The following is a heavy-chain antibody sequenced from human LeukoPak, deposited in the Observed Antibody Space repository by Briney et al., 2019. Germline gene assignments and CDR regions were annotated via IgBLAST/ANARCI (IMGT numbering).Heavy chain of an antibody. CDR2: IYYSGST. D-gene: IGHD6-13*01. J-gene: IGHJ1*01. CDR1: GGSISSSSYY. CDR3: ARHYSSSWYTISQYFQH. Sequence: SETLSLTCTVSGGSISSSSYYWGWIRQPPGKGLEWIGSIYYSGSTYYNPSLKSRVTISVDTSKNQFSLKLSSVTAADTAVYYCARHYSSSWYTISQYFQHWGRGTLVTVSS. V-gene: IGHV4-39*01.